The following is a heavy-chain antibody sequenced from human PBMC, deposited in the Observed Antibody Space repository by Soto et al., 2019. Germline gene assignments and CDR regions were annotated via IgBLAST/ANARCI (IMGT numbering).Heavy chain of an antibody. CDR3: AKDGGPVYCNSPGCSAKHFDY. J-gene: IGHJ4*02. D-gene: IGHD2-2*01. Sequence: QVQLVESGGGVVQPGRSLRLSCAASGFTFSNYGMHWVRQAPGKGLEWVAIISYDGDNEYYADSVRGRFTISRDNSKNTLYLQTSSLRHEDTAGYYCAKDGGPVYCNSPGCSAKHFDYWGQGTLVPVSS. CDR1: GFTFSNYG. V-gene: IGHV3-30*18. CDR2: ISYDGDNE.